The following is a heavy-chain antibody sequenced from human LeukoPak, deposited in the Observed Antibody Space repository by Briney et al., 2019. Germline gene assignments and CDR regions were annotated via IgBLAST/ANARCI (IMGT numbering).Heavy chain of an antibody. CDR3: ARDRLSFYCSSTSCYTNYYYGMDV. CDR2: IKQDGSEK. J-gene: IGHJ6*02. D-gene: IGHD2-2*02. Sequence: GGSLRLSRAASGFTFSSYWMSWVRQAPGKGLEWVANIKQDGSEKYYVDSVKGRFTISRDNAKNSLYLQMNSLRAEDTAVYYCARDRLSFYCSSTSCYTNYYYGMDVWGQGTTVTGSS. CDR1: GFTFSSYW. V-gene: IGHV3-7*01.